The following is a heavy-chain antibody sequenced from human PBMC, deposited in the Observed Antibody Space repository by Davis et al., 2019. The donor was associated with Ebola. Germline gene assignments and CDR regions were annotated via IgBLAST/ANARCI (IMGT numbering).Heavy chain of an antibody. V-gene: IGHV1-8*02. J-gene: IGHJ4*02. Sequence: ASVKVSCKASGYTFTSYYMHWVRQAPGQGLEWMGWINPNSGNTGYAQKFQGRVTMTRENSISTAYMELSSLRSEDTAVYYCARGGVAYSDLDYWGQGTLVAVSS. CDR1: GYTFTSYY. D-gene: IGHD2-21*01. CDR2: INPNSGNT. CDR3: ARGGVAYSDLDY.